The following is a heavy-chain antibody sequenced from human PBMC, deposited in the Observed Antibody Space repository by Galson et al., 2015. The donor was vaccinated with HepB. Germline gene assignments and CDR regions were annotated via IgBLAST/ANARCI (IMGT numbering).Heavy chain of an antibody. CDR3: ARDTYSSGWYRLDYYYYGMDV. J-gene: IGHJ6*02. CDR1: GFTFSSYG. CDR2: IWYDGSNK. V-gene: IGHV3-33*08. Sequence: SLRLSCAASGFTFSSYGMHWVRQAPGKGLEWVAVIWYDGSNKYYADSVKGRFTISRDNSKNTLYLQMNSLRAEDTAVYYCARDTYSSGWYRLDYYYYGMDVWGQGTTVTVSS. D-gene: IGHD6-19*01.